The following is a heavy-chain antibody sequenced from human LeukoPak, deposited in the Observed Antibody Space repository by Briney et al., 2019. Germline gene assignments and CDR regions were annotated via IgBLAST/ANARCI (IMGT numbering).Heavy chain of an antibody. CDR1: GGSFSGYY. CDR2: IYHSGST. V-gene: IGHV4-34*01. Sequence: NPSETLSLTCAVYGGSFSGYYWSWIRQPPGKGLEWIGSIYHSGSTYYNPSLKSRVTISVDTSKNQFSLKLSSVTAADTAVYYCARGVLMVYTNFDYWGQGTLVTVSS. CDR3: ARGVLMVYTNFDY. D-gene: IGHD2-8*01. J-gene: IGHJ4*02.